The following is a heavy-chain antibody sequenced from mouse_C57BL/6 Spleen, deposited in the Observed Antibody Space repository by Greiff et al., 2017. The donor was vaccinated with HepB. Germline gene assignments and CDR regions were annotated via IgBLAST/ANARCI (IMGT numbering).Heavy chain of an antibody. J-gene: IGHJ4*01. V-gene: IGHV1-50*01. CDR2: IDPSDSYT. CDR1: GYTFTSYW. CDR3: ARRGYYGSRGNYYAMDY. D-gene: IGHD1-1*01. Sequence: QVQLQQSGAELVKPGASVKLSCKASGYTFTSYWMQWVKQRPGQGLEWIGEIDPSDSYTNYNQKFKGKATLTVDTASSTAYMQLSSLTSEDSAVYYCARRGYYGSRGNYYAMDYWGQGTSVTVSS.